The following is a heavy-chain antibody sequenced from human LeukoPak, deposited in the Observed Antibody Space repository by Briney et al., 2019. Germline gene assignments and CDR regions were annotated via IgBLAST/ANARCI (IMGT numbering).Heavy chain of an antibody. CDR2: INPNSGGT. Sequence: ASVKVSCKASGYTFTGYYMHWVRQAPGQRLEWMGWINPNSGGTNYAQKFQGRVTMTRDTSISTAYMELSRLRSDDTAVYYCARGYCTNGVCYYFDYWGQGTLVTVSS. CDR1: GYTFTGYY. J-gene: IGHJ4*02. D-gene: IGHD2-8*01. CDR3: ARGYCTNGVCYYFDY. V-gene: IGHV1-2*02.